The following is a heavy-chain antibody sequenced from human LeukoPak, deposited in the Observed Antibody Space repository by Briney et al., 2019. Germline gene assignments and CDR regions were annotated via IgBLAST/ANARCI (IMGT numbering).Heavy chain of an antibody. Sequence: ASETLSLTCTVSGGSISSSNYYWGWVRHPPGKGLEWIGSIYYGGTTYYNPSLKSRITISVDTSRHQFSLKLSSVTAADTAVYYCTRRPVVGAALRTYYFDYWGQGALVTVSS. CDR3: TRRPVVGAALRTYYFDY. V-gene: IGHV4-39*01. CDR1: GGSISSSNYY. J-gene: IGHJ4*02. D-gene: IGHD1-26*01. CDR2: IYYGGTT.